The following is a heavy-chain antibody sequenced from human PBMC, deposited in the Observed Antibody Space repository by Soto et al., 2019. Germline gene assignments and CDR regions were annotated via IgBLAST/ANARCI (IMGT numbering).Heavy chain of an antibody. CDR1: GFTFDDYA. V-gene: IGHV3-9*01. D-gene: IGHD6-13*01. Sequence: EVQLVESGGGLVQPGRSLRLSCAASGFTFDDYAMHWVRQAPGKGLEWVSGISWNSGTIVYADSVKGRFTISRDNAKNSLYLQMNSLRGEDTALYHCAKDMRGGSSSSRYYYGLDVWGQGTTVTVSS. CDR3: AKDMRGGSSSSRYYYGLDV. J-gene: IGHJ6*02. CDR2: ISWNSGTI.